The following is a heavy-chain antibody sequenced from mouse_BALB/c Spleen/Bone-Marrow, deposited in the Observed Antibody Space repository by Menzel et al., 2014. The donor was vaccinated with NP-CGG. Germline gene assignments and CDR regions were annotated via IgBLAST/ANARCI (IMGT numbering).Heavy chain of an antibody. Sequence: EVKVVESGGGLVQPGGSRKLSCAASGFTFSSFGMHWVRQAPEKGLEWVAYISSGSSTIFYADTLKGRFTVSRDNPKNTLFLQMTSLRSEDTAMYYCTRGGNWDDFDYWGQGTTLTVSS. CDR1: GFTFSSFG. V-gene: IGHV5-17*02. CDR3: TRGGNWDDFDY. D-gene: IGHD4-1*01. CDR2: ISSGSSTI. J-gene: IGHJ2*01.